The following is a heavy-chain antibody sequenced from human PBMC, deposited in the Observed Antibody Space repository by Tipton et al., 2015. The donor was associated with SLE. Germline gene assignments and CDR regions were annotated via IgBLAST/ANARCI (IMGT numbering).Heavy chain of an antibody. V-gene: IGHV4-61*02. J-gene: IGHJ2*01. CDR1: GGSISSGGHY. CDR2: IHASGSSGST. D-gene: IGHD3-16*01. CDR3: ARDGVRKGWWFFDL. Sequence: TLSLTCTVTGGSISSGGHYWSWIRQPAGKGLAWIGRIHASGSSGSTEYNPSLKSRVSMSLDTSKNQFSLNLTSVTAADTALYYCARDGVRKGWWFFDLWGRGTLVTVSS.